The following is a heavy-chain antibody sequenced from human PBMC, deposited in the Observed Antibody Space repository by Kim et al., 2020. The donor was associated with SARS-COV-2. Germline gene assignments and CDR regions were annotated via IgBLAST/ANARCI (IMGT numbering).Heavy chain of an antibody. V-gene: IGHV4-59*08. CDR3: ARGSSYYDSSGYYHWYCDL. J-gene: IGHJ2*01. CDR1: GGSFSGYY. CDR2: IYYSGST. Sequence: SETLSLTCAVYGGSFSGYYWSWIRQPPGKGLEWIGYIYYSGSTNYNPSLKSRVTISVDTSKNQFSLKLSSVTAADTAVYYCARGSSYYDSSGYYHWYCDLWGRGTLVTVSS. D-gene: IGHD3-22*01.